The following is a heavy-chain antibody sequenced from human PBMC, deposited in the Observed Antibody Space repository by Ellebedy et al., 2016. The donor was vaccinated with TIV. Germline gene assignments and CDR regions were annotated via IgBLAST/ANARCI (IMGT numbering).Heavy chain of an antibody. CDR1: GYTFTSYD. J-gene: IGHJ3*02. D-gene: IGHD1-26*01. CDR2: ISAYNGNT. Sequence: ASVKVSXXASGYTFTSYDINWVRQAPGQGLEWMGWISAYNGNTNYAQKLQGRVTMTTDTSTSTAYMELRSLRSDDTAVYYCARDPGIVGATSAFDIWGQGTMVTVSS. V-gene: IGHV1-18*01. CDR3: ARDPGIVGATSAFDI.